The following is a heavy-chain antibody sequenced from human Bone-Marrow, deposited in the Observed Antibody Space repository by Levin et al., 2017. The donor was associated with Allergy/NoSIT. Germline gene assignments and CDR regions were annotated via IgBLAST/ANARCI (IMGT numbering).Heavy chain of an antibody. V-gene: IGHV1-18*01. D-gene: IGHD2-21*02. Sequence: ASVKVSCKASGYTFTSYGISWVRQAPGQGLEWMGWISAYNGNTNYAQKLQGRVTMTTDTSTSTAYMELRSLRSDDTAVYYCARDRASVVTATLFDYWGQGTLVTVSS. CDR3: ARDRASVVTATLFDY. CDR2: ISAYNGNT. CDR1: GYTFTSYG. J-gene: IGHJ4*02.